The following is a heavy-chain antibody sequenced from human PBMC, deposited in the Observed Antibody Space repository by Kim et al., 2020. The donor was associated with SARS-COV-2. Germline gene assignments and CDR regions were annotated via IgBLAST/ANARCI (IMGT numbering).Heavy chain of an antibody. CDR1: GFTFSSYG. CDR3: ARDFDDYAGYYYGMDV. Sequence: GGSLRLSCAASGFTFSSYGMHWVRQAPGKGLEWVAVISYDGSNKYYADSVKGRFTISRDNSKNTLYLQMNSLRAEDTAVYYCARDFDDYAGYYYGMDVWGQGTTLTLSS. CDR2: ISYDGSNK. J-gene: IGHJ6*02. V-gene: IGHV3-30*04. D-gene: IGHD4-17*01.